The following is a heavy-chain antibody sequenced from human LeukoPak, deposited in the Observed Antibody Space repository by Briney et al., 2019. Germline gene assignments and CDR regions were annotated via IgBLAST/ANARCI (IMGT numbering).Heavy chain of an antibody. CDR1: GGSISSYY. CDR3: ARGLQLWFGRTNDAFDI. D-gene: IGHD3-10*01. J-gene: IGHJ3*02. CDR2: IYYSGST. Sequence: SETLSLTCTVSGGSISSYYWSWIRQPPGKGLEWIGYIYYSGSTNYNPSLKSRVTISVDTPKNQFSLKLSSVTAADTAVYYCARGLQLWFGRTNDAFDIWGQGTMVTVSS. V-gene: IGHV4-59*01.